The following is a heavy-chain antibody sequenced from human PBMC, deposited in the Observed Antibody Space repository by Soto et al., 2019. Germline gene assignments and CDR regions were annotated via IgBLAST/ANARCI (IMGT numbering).Heavy chain of an antibody. Sequence: ASVKVSCKASGYTFTGYYMHWVRQAPGKGLEWMGWINPNSGGTNYAQKFQGWFTLIRDTSISTAYMELIRLRSDDTDVYHCARDSIVAAGPVTYSYFGMDVWGQGIMVNVSS. V-gene: IGHV1-2*04. CDR3: ARDSIVAAGPVTYSYFGMDV. D-gene: IGHD6-13*01. CDR2: INPNSGGT. J-gene: IGHJ6*02. CDR1: GYTFTGYY.